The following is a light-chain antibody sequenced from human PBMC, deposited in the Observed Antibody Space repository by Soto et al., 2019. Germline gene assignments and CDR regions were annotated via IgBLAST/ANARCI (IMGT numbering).Light chain of an antibody. V-gene: IGKV3-11*01. J-gene: IGKJ5*01. CDR1: QSVSSY. CDR2: DAS. CDR3: QQRSNWPIT. Sequence: EILLTQSPATLPLSPGEGATLSCRASQSVSSYLAWYQQKPGQAPRLLIYDASNRATGIPARFSGSGSGTDFALTISSLEPEDFEVYYCQQRSNWPITFGQGTRLEIK.